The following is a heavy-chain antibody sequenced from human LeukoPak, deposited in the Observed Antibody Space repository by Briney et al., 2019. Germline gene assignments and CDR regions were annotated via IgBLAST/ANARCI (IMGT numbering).Heavy chain of an antibody. CDR1: GGSFSGYY. D-gene: IGHD3-16*02. V-gene: IGHV4-34*01. Sequence: PSETLSLTCTVYGGSFSGYYWSWIRQPPGKGLEWIGEINHSGSTNYNPSLKSRVTISVDTSKNQFSLKLSSVTAADTAVYYCARGRRPRFMITFGGVIAYFDYWGQGTLVTVSS. CDR3: ARGRRPRFMITFGGVIAYFDY. J-gene: IGHJ4*02. CDR2: INHSGST.